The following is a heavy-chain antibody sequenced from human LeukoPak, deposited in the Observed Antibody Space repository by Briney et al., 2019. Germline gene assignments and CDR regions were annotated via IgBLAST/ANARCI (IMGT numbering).Heavy chain of an antibody. CDR1: GFSFSSYW. D-gene: IGHD6-19*01. V-gene: IGHV3-74*01. CDR3: ARGAVVAGTVSIDY. J-gene: IGHJ4*02. CDR2: INSDGSSV. Sequence: GGSLRLSCAASGFSFSSYWMHWVRKGPGKGLVWVSRINSDGSSVTYVDSVKGRFTISRDNAENTLYLHMNSLRAEDTGVYYCARGAVVAGTVSIDYWGQGSLVTVSS.